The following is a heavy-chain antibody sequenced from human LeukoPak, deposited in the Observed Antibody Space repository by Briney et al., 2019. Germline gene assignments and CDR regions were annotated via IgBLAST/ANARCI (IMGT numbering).Heavy chain of an antibody. Sequence: ASVKVSYKASGYTFTNYYMHWGRQAPGQGLEWMGMINPSGGRTSYAQKFQGRVTMPRDTSTSTVYMELSSLRSEDTAVYYCARDNSYDYVWGTYRYPDYWGQGTLVTVSS. CDR2: INPSGGRT. J-gene: IGHJ4*02. CDR1: GYTFTNYY. V-gene: IGHV1-46*01. D-gene: IGHD3-16*02. CDR3: ARDNSYDYVWGTYRYPDY.